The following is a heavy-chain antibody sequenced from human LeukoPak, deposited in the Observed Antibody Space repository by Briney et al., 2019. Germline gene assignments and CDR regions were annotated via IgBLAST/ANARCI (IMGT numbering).Heavy chain of an antibody. CDR1: GYTFSSYA. J-gene: IGHJ3*02. D-gene: IGHD3-22*01. CDR2: ISGSGANT. V-gene: IGHV3-23*01. Sequence: QPGGSLRRSCTASGYTFSSYAMTWVRQAPGEGLEWVSAISGSGANTYYADSVKGRFAASRDNSKDTLYLQMRSLRAEDTAVYYCARGRSGYGPFDAFDIWGHGTWVTVSS. CDR3: ARGRSGYGPFDAFDI.